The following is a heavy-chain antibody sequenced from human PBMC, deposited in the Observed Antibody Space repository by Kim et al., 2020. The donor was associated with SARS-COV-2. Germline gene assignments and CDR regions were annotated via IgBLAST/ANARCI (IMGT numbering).Heavy chain of an antibody. Sequence: SVKVSCKASGGTFSSYAISWVRQAPGQGLEWMGGIIPIFGTANYAQKFQGRVTITADEFTSTAYMELSSLRSEDTAVYYCARGGASSSWEYYYYYYGMDVWGQGTTVTVSS. CDR1: GGTFSSYA. D-gene: IGHD6-13*01. V-gene: IGHV1-69*13. J-gene: IGHJ6*02. CDR3: ARGGASSSWEYYYYYYGMDV. CDR2: IIPIFGTA.